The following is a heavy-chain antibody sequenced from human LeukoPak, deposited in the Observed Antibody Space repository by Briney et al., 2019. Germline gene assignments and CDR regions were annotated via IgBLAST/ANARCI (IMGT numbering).Heavy chain of an antibody. Sequence: SETLSLTCTVSGGSISSYYWSWIRQPPGKGLEWIGYIYYSGSTNYNPSLKSRVTITVDTSKNQFSLKLSSVTAADTAMYYCARGPSVRTAMVIDHWGQGTLVTVSS. CDR1: GGSISSYY. CDR3: ARGPSVRTAMVIDH. CDR2: IYYSGST. D-gene: IGHD5-18*01. V-gene: IGHV4-59*01. J-gene: IGHJ5*02.